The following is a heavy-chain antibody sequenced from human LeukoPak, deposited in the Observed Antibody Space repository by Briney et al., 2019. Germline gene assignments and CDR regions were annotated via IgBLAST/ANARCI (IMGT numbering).Heavy chain of an antibody. Sequence: GGSLRLSCAASGFTFSKHCMSWVRQTPGKGLEWVSSITPGGDGTYYAASVKGRFTISRDNSKNTLYLQMDSLRADDTANYYCAKDSPVATWWGQGTLITVSS. D-gene: IGHD1-26*01. V-gene: IGHV3-23*01. J-gene: IGHJ4*02. CDR1: GFTFSKHC. CDR2: ITPGGDGT. CDR3: AKDSPVATW.